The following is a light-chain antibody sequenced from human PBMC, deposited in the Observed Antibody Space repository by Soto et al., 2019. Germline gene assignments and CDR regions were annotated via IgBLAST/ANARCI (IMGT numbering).Light chain of an antibody. CDR1: QSVSNNY. CDR3: QQYFRSPS. Sequence: IVLTHSPGTLCLSPGEIATLSFRASQSVSNNYLAWYQQKPGQAPRLLIYGASNRATGIPDRFSGSGSGTDFTLTISSLQAEDVAVYYCQQYFRSPSFGQGTKVDIK. V-gene: IGKV3-20*01. CDR2: GAS. J-gene: IGKJ1*01.